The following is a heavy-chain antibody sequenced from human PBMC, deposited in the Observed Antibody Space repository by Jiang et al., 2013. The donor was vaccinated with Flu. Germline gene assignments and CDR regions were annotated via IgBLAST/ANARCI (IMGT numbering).Heavy chain of an antibody. CDR3: ARGEDYYDSSGYLG. V-gene: IGHV4-34*01. D-gene: IGHD3-22*01. J-gene: IGHJ4*02. Sequence: LKSRVTISVDTSKNQFSLKLSSVTAADTAVYYCARGEDYYDSSGYLGWGQGTLVTVSS.